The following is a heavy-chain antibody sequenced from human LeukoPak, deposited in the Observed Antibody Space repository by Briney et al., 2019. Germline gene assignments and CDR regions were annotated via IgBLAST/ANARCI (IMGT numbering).Heavy chain of an antibody. CDR1: GFTFSSYG. D-gene: IGHD2-2*02. CDR3: ARYCSSTSCYTGFDY. J-gene: IGHJ4*02. CDR2: ISYDGSNK. Sequence: GRSLRLSCAASGFTFSSYGMHWVRQAPGKGLEWVAVISYDGSNKYYADSVKGRFTISRDNSKNTLYLQMNSLRAEDTAVYYCARYCSSTSCYTGFDYWGQGTLVTVSS. V-gene: IGHV3-30*03.